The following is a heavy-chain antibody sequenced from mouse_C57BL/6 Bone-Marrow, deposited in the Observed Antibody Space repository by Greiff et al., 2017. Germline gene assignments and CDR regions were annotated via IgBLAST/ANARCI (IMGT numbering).Heavy chain of an antibody. J-gene: IGHJ4*01. CDR1: GYTFTSYW. CDR2: IDPSDSYT. D-gene: IGHD1-1*01. CDR3: ARDYYGSSYVDDAMDY. V-gene: IGHV1-69*01. Sequence: QVQLKQPGAELVMPGASVKLSCKASGYTFTSYWMHWVKQRPGQGLEWIGEIDPSDSYTNYNQKFKGKSTLTVDKSSSTAYMQLSSLTSEDSAVYYCARDYYGSSYVDDAMDYWGQGTSVTVSS.